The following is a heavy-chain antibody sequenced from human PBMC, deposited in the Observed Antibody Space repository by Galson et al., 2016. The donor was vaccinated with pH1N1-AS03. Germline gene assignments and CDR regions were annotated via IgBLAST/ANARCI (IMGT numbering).Heavy chain of an antibody. CDR3: AKRPRSDDY. CDR1: GFTSSKYA. Sequence: SLRLSCAASGFTSSKYAMSWVRQAPGKGLEWVSSISGSGGSTFYADSVKGRFTISRDNSKNTLYLQLNSLRVEDTAIYYCAKRPRSDDYWGQGTLVTVSS. V-gene: IGHV3-23*01. J-gene: IGHJ4*02. CDR2: ISGSGGST.